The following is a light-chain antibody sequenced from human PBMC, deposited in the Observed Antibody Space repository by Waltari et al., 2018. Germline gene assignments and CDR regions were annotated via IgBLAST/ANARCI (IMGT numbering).Light chain of an antibody. CDR3: MQALQNWT. CDR1: QSLLHSNGYNY. CDR2: LGS. V-gene: IGKV2-28*01. J-gene: IGKJ1*01. Sequence: DIVMTQSPLSLPVTPGEPASISCRSSQSLLHSNGYNYLDWYLQKPGQSPQLLIYLGSNRASGVPDRFSGSGSGTDFTLKISRVEAEDVGVYYCMQALQNWTFG.